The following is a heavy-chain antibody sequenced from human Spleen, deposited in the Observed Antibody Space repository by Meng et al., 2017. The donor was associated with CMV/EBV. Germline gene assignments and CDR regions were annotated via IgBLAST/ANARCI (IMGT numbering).Heavy chain of an antibody. CDR1: GYTFTNNY. CDR2: INPSSSRT. J-gene: IGHJ4*02. V-gene: IGHV1-46*04. CDR3: ARDLTYGTGDGFDY. Sequence: ASVKVSCKASGYTFTNNYMHWVRQAPGQGLEWMGMINPSSSRTTFAQKLQGRVTMTRDTSTSTVYMELSSLRSEDTAVYYCARDLTYGTGDGFDYWGQGTLVTVSS. D-gene: IGHD3-16*01.